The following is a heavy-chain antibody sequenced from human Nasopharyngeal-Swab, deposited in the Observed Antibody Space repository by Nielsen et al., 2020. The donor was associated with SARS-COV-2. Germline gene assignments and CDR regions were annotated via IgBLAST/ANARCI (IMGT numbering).Heavy chain of an antibody. CDR1: GFTFSDYW. Sequence: GESLKISCGGSGFTFSDYWRSWVRKSPEKGLEWVANIKQDGTLKSYVDSVKGRFIISRDNAKNSLDLQMNSLRVEDTAVYYCVRNEIWGQGTLVTVS. CDR3: VRNEI. V-gene: IGHV3-7*03. CDR2: IKQDGTLK. J-gene: IGHJ4*02.